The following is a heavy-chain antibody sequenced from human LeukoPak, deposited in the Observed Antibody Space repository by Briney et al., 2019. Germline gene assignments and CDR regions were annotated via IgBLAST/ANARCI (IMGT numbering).Heavy chain of an antibody. Sequence: GASVKVSCKASGYAFNAYYIHWVRQAPGRGLEWMGWISPNTGDANYAQNFRDRVTMTRDTSISTAYLELRRLRSDDTAVYYCARVAAAAGTGFDPWGQGTLVTVSS. CDR3: ARVAAAAGTGFDP. J-gene: IGHJ5*02. CDR1: GYAFNAYY. CDR2: ISPNTGDA. V-gene: IGHV1-2*02. D-gene: IGHD6-13*01.